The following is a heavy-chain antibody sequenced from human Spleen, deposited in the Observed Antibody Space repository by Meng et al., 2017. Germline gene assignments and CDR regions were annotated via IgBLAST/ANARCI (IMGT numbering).Heavy chain of an antibody. CDR2: INPNSGGT. D-gene: IGHD3-10*02. J-gene: IGHJ1*01. CDR1: GYTFTSYG. V-gene: IGHV1-2*06. Sequence: ASVKVSCKASGYTFTSYGISWVRQAPGQGLEWMGRINPNSGGTNYAQKFQGRVTMTRDTSISTAYMELSRLRSDDTAVYYCARDVRFDKGNLEYFQHWGQGTLVTVSS. CDR3: ARDVRFDKGNLEYFQH.